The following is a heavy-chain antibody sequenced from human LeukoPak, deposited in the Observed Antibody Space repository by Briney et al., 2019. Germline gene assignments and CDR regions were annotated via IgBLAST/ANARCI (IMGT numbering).Heavy chain of an antibody. V-gene: IGHV1-46*01. Sequence: ASVKDSCKASGYTFTSYYMHWVRQAPGQGLEWMGIINPSGGSTSYAQKFQGRVTMTRDTSTSTVYMELSSLRSEDTAVYYCARDEGLRHWYFDLWGRGTLVTVSS. D-gene: IGHD4-17*01. CDR1: GYTFTSYY. J-gene: IGHJ2*01. CDR3: ARDEGLRHWYFDL. CDR2: INPSGGST.